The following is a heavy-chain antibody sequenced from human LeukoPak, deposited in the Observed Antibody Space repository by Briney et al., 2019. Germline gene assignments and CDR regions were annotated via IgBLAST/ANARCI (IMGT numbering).Heavy chain of an antibody. CDR2: INQDGSKE. Sequence: QPGGSLRLSCAASGFTFSNYWMTWVRQAPGKGLEWVAHINQDGSKEYYMDSVKARFTISRDNAKNSLSLQMNSLRAEDTAVYYCVRDGGVSGYDLLDYWGQGTLATVSS. D-gene: IGHD5-12*01. J-gene: IGHJ4*02. V-gene: IGHV3-7*01. CDR1: GFTFSNYW. CDR3: VRDGGVSGYDLLDY.